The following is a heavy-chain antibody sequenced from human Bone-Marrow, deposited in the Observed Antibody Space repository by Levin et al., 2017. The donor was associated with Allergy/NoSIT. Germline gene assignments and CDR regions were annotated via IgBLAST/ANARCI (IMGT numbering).Heavy chain of an antibody. CDR1: GFTFSNSW. CDR2: IKEDGSEK. CDR3: ARDQFRRATIGARWFDP. D-gene: IGHD5-24*01. Sequence: GGSLRLSCAASGFTFSNSWMSWVRQTPGKGLEWVANIKEDGSEKYYVDSVKGRFTISRDNSKNSLYVQMNSLRAEDTAVYYCARDQFRRATIGARWFDPWGQGTLVIVSS. V-gene: IGHV3-7*01. J-gene: IGHJ5*02.